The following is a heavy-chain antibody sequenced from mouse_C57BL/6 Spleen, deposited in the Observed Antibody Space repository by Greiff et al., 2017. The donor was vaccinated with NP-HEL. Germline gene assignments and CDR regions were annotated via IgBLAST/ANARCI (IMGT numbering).Heavy chain of an antibody. D-gene: IGHD2-5*01. J-gene: IGHJ1*03. CDR1: GYTFTSYW. CDR3: ARRGYSNFYWYFDV. CDR2: IYPGSGST. V-gene: IGHV1-55*01. Sequence: QVQLQQPGAELVKPGASVKMSCKASGYTFTSYWITWVKQRPGQGLEWIGDIYPGSGSTNYNEKFKSKATLTVDTSSSTAYMQLSSLTSEDSAVYYCARRGYSNFYWYFDVWGTGTTVTVSS.